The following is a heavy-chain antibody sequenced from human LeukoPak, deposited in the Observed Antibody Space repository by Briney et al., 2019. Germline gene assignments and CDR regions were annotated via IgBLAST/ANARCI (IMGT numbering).Heavy chain of an antibody. CDR1: GFTFSSYS. V-gene: IGHV3-21*01. CDR3: ARDKTEYSSSPGDY. J-gene: IGHJ4*02. CDR2: ISSSSNYI. Sequence: GGSLRLSCAASGFTFSSYSMNWVRQAPGKGLEWVSSISSSSNYIYYADPVKGRFTISRDNAKNSLYLQMNSLRAEDTAVYYCARDKTEYSSSPGDYWGQGTLVTVSS. D-gene: IGHD6-6*01.